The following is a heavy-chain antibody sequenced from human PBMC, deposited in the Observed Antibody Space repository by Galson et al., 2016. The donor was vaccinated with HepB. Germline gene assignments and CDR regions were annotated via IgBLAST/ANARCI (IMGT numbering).Heavy chain of an antibody. CDR2: ISYDGRTK. CDR1: GFTFSSYG. Sequence: SLRLSCAASGFTFSSYGMQWVRQAPGKGLEWVALISYDGRTKFYADSVKGRFTISRDTPKSTLYLQMNSLKAEDTAVYHCAKDAHNGYLLNRFDYWGQGTLVTVSS. J-gene: IGHJ4*02. CDR3: AKDAHNGYLLNRFDY. D-gene: IGHD5-12*01. V-gene: IGHV3-30*18.